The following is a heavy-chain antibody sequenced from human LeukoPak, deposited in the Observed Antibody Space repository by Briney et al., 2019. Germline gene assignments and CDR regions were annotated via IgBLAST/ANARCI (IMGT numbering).Heavy chain of an antibody. Sequence: DPSETLSLTCTVSSGSISSYYWSWIRQPAGKGLEWIGRIYNSGSTNYNPSLKSRVTMSADTSKKQFSLKLSSVAAADTAVYYCARGGSGSYRFFDYWGQGALVTVSS. V-gene: IGHV4-4*07. J-gene: IGHJ4*02. D-gene: IGHD1-26*01. CDR2: IYNSGST. CDR3: ARGGSGSYRFFDY. CDR1: SGSISSYY.